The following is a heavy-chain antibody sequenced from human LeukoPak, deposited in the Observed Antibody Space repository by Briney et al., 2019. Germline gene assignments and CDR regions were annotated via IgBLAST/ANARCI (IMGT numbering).Heavy chain of an antibody. V-gene: IGHV3-23*01. J-gene: IGHJ4*02. D-gene: IGHD3-9*01. CDR3: ARDPTYYDILTGYYYGCYFDY. CDR2: ISGSGTIK. CDR1: GFTYSTYG. Sequence: GGSLRLSCAASGFTYSTYGMNWVRQAPGKGLEWVSSISGSGTIKLYADSVQGRFTISRDNSKNTLYLQMNSLRAEDTAVYYCARDPTYYDILTGYYYGCYFDYWGQGTLVTVSS.